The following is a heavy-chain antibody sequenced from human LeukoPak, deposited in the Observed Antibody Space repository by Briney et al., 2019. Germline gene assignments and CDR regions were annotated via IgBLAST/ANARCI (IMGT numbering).Heavy chain of an antibody. J-gene: IGHJ4*02. V-gene: IGHV3-53*01. CDR1: GFTVSSNY. CDR3: ARSTGYGDYYFDY. CDR2: IYSGGSI. D-gene: IGHD4-17*01. Sequence: GGSLRLSCAASGFTVSSNYMSWVRQAPGKGLEWVSVIYSGGSIYYADSVKGRFTISRDNSKNTLYLQMNSLRAEDTAVYYCARSTGYGDYYFDYWGQGTLVTVSS.